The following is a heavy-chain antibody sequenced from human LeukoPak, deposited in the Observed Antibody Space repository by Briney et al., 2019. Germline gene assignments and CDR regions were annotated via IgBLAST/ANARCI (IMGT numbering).Heavy chain of an antibody. J-gene: IGHJ4*02. V-gene: IGHV4-59*01. Sequence: SETLSLTCTVSGDSISSYYWSWVRQPPGKGMEWIGHIYYSGSTYYNASLKSRVTITVDTSKTQFSLRLSEVAAGDTAVYYCARAGSTVIHFWGQGTLATVSS. D-gene: IGHD4-17*01. CDR1: GDSISSYY. CDR2: IYYSGST. CDR3: ARAGSTVIHF.